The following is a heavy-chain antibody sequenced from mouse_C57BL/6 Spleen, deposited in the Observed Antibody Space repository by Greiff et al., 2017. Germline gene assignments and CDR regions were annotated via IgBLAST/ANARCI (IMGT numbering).Heavy chain of an antibody. J-gene: IGHJ3*01. CDR2: IDPSDSET. V-gene: IGHV1-52*01. CDR1: GYTFTSYW. CDR3: ARGNLFAY. Sequence: VQLQQPGAELVRPGSSVKLSCTASGYTFTSYWMHWVKQRPIQGLEWIGNIDPSDSETHYNQKFKDKATFTVDKSSNTAYMQLSSLTSEDSAVYYCARGNLFAYWGQGTLVTVSA.